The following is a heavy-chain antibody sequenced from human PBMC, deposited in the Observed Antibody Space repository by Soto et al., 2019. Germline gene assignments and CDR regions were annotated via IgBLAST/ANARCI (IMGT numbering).Heavy chain of an antibody. D-gene: IGHD3-9*01. J-gene: IGHJ4*02. CDR2: IYYSGST. CDR1: GGSISSYY. CDR3: LSARYDF. Sequence: SETLSLTCTVSGGSISSYYWSWIRQPPGKGLEWIGYIYYSGSTNYNPSLKGRVTISVDTSKNQFSLKLTSVTAADTAVYYCLSARYDFWGQGILVTVSS. V-gene: IGHV4-59*12.